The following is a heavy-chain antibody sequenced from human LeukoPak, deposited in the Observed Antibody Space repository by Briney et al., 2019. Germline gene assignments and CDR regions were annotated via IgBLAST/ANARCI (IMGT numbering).Heavy chain of an antibody. D-gene: IGHD3-22*01. CDR3: ARVARDYYYDSSGYYNY. V-gene: IGHV3-74*01. CDR1: GFTFSSYW. J-gene: IGHJ4*02. Sequence: GGSLRLSCAASGFTFSSYWMHWVRQAPGKGLVWVSRINSDGSSTSYADSVKGRFTISRDNAKNTLYLQMNSLRAEDTAVYYCARVARDYYYDSSGYYNYWGQGTLVTVSS. CDR2: INSDGSST.